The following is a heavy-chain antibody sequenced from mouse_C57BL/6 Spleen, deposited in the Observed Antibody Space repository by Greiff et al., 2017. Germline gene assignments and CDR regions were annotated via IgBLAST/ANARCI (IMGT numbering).Heavy chain of an antibody. D-gene: IGHD1-1*01. CDR2: ISSGSSTI. V-gene: IGHV5-17*01. Sequence: EVMLVESGGGLVKPGGSLKLSCAASGFTFSDYGMHWVRQAPEKGLEWVAYISSGSSTIYYADTVKGRFTISRDNAKNTLFLQMTSLRSEDTAMYYCANTTVDWYFDVWGTGTTVTVSS. CDR3: ANTTVDWYFDV. J-gene: IGHJ1*03. CDR1: GFTFSDYG.